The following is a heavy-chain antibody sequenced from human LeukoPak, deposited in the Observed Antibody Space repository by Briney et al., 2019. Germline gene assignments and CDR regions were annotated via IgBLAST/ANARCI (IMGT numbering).Heavy chain of an antibody. Sequence: GGSLRLSCAASGFTFSSYEMNWVRQAPGKGLEWVSSISSSSSYIYYADSVKGRFTISRDNAKNSLYLQMNSLRAEDTAVYYCARDRYCSSTSCYGADYWGQGTLVTVSS. CDR1: GFTFSSYE. CDR2: ISSSSSYI. D-gene: IGHD2-2*01. V-gene: IGHV3-21*01. CDR3: ARDRYCSSTSCYGADY. J-gene: IGHJ4*02.